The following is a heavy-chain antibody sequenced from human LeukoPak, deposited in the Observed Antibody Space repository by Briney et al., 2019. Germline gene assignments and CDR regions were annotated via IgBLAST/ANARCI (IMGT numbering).Heavy chain of an antibody. Sequence: PGGSPRLYCAASGFTFSDYYMSWTRQAPGKGLEWVSYISSSGNTIYYADSVKGRFTISRDNAKNSLYLQMNSLRAEDTAVYYCARQCGSCRSDSWGQGTLVTVSS. CDR3: ARQCGSCRSDS. D-gene: IGHD2-15*01. V-gene: IGHV3-11*01. J-gene: IGHJ4*02. CDR1: GFTFSDYY. CDR2: ISSSGNTI.